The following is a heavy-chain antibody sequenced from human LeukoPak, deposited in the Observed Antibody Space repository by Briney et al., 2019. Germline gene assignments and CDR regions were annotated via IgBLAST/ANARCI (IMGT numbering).Heavy chain of an antibody. J-gene: IGHJ5*02. V-gene: IGHV1-18*01. Sequence: GSSVKVSSKASGYTFTSYGISWVRQAPGQGLEWMGWISGYNGHTDYPQQFQGRVTMTTDTSTSTAYMELRSLRSDDTAVYYCAGIAAAGSMFDPWGQGTLVTVSS. CDR1: GYTFTSYG. D-gene: IGHD6-13*01. CDR2: ISGYNGHT. CDR3: AGIAAAGSMFDP.